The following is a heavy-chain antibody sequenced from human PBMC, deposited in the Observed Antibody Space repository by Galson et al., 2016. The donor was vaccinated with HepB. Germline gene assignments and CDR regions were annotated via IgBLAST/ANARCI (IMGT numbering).Heavy chain of an antibody. CDR3: VRELAARD. D-gene: IGHD6-6*01. Sequence: SLRLSCAASGFTLSPYWMTWVRQAPGKGLEWVANIKQDGSEKNYVDSVTGRYTISRDNAQNSLHPQMNSLRPEDTAGYYCVRELAARDWGQGTLVTVSS. J-gene: IGHJ4*02. V-gene: IGHV3-7*03. CDR1: GFTLSPYW. CDR2: IKQDGSEK.